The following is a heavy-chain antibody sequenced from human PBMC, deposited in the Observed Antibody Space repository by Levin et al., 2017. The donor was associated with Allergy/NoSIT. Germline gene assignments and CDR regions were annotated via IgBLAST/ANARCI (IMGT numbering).Heavy chain of an antibody. J-gene: IGHJ5*02. D-gene: IGHD1-7*01. CDR2: IYHSGST. CDR1: GGSISSGGYS. V-gene: IGHV4-30-2*01. CDR3: ARGNDNWNYNWFDP. Sequence: PSETLSLTCAVSGGSISSGGYSWSWIRQPPGKGLEWIGYIYHSGSTYYNPSLKSRVTISVDRSKNQFSLKLSSVTAADTAVYYCARGNDNWNYNWFDPWGQGTLVTVSS.